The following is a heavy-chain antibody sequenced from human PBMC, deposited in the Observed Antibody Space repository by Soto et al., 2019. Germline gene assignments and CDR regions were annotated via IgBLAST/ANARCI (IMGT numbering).Heavy chain of an antibody. D-gene: IGHD6-13*01. V-gene: IGHV4-59*01. CDR3: ARSIATPGTNIDY. J-gene: IGHJ4*02. CDR2: VYFSGSN. CDR1: GESINGYY. Sequence: SETLSLTCTVSGESINGYYWSWIRQPPGKGLEWIGYVYFSGSNNYNPSLKSRVTISVNTSKQQVSLRLSSVTAADTAVYYCARSIATPGTNIDYWGQGTLVTVSS.